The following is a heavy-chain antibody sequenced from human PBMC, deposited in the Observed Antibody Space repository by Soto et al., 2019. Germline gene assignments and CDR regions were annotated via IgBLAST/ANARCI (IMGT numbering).Heavy chain of an antibody. J-gene: IGHJ4*02. CDR2: ISGSGGST. D-gene: IGHD1-1*01. V-gene: IGHV3-23*01. CDR1: GFTFSSYA. CDR3: AKEDLERDYFEY. Sequence: EVQLLESGGGVVQPGGSLRLSCAASGFTFSSYAMSWVRQAPGKGLEWVSAISGSGGSTSYADSVKGRFTISRDNSKDSLYMQLASLRAGDTGGYYRAKEDLERDYFEYWGRGTLGTVSS.